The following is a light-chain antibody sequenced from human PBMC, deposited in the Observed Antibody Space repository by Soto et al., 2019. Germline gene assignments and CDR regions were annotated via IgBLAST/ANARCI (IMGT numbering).Light chain of an antibody. V-gene: IGKV1-39*01. CDR1: QSIRRY. Sequence: DIQMTQSPSSLSASVGDRVTISCRASQSIRRYLNWYQQKSGEAPNLLISGASSLQSGVPARFSGSGSGTDFTLTISSLQPEDFATYYCQQNFVDLWTFGQGTKVDIK. CDR2: GAS. J-gene: IGKJ1*01. CDR3: QQNFVDLWT.